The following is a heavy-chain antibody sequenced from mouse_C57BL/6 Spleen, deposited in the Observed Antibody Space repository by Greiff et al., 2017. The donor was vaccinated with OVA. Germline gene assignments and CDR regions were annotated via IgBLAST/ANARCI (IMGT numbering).Heavy chain of an antibody. CDR2: IYPGDGDT. Sequence: VQLQQSGPELVKPGASVKISCKASGYAFSSSWMNWVKQRPGKGLEWIGRIYPGDGDTNYNGKFKGKATLTADKSSSTAYMQLSSLTSEDSAVYFCARGAYDGCFDYWGQGTTLTVSS. CDR3: ARGAYDGCFDY. J-gene: IGHJ2*01. V-gene: IGHV1-82*01. CDR1: GYAFSSSW. D-gene: IGHD2-3*01.